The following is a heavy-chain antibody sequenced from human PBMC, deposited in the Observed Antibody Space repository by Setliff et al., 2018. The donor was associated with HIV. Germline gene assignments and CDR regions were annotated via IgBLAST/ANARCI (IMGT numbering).Heavy chain of an antibody. D-gene: IGHD3-22*01. J-gene: IGHJ4*02. Sequence: SETLSLTCTVSDVSISAYYWSWIRQPPGKGLEWIAYIYYSGTTSYNPSLKSRVTISVDKSKNQFSLKLNSVTAADTAVYYCARAPNYYDSKAYFDYWGQGTLVTVSS. CDR3: ARAPNYYDSKAYFDY. V-gene: IGHV4-59*12. CDR2: IYYSGTT. CDR1: DVSISAYY.